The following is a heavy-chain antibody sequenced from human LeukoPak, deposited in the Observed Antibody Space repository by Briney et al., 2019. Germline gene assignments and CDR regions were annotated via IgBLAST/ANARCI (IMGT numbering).Heavy chain of an antibody. J-gene: IGHJ5*02. D-gene: IGHD6-19*01. V-gene: IGHV3-21*01. Sequence: GSLRLSCAASGFTFSSYSMNWVRQAPGKGLEWVSSISSSSSYIYYADSVKGRLTISRDNARNSLYLQMNSLRAEDTAVYYCARLNGDGCSSGWPEAWGQGTLVTVSS. CDR2: ISSSSSYI. CDR3: ARLNGDGCSSGWPEA. CDR1: GFTFSSYS.